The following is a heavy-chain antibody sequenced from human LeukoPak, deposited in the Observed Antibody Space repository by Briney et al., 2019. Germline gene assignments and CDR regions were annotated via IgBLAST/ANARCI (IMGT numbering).Heavy chain of an antibody. Sequence: GASVKVSCKASGYTITGYYMHWVRQAPGQGLEWMGWINPNSGGTNYAQKFQGRVTMTRDTSTSTVYMELSSLRSEDTAVYYCARATSGYCSGGSCYSGGAFDIWGQGTMVTVSS. V-gene: IGHV1-2*02. J-gene: IGHJ3*02. CDR2: INPNSGGT. CDR3: ARATSGYCSGGSCYSGGAFDI. D-gene: IGHD2-15*01. CDR1: GYTITGYY.